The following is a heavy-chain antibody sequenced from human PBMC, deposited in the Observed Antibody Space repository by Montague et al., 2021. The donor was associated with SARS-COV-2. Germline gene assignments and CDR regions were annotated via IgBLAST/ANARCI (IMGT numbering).Heavy chain of an antibody. V-gene: IGHV4-4*02. J-gene: IGHJ4*02. Sequence: SETLSLTCAVSGGSINTNNWWTWVRQPPGEGLEWIGQIFHSGITXYNPSLQSRVTISVDKSKNQFSLRLSPVTAADTAVYYCARGRLVGDSSSWYYFDYWGQGTLVAVSS. CDR2: IFHSGIT. CDR1: GGSINTNNW. D-gene: IGHD6-13*01. CDR3: ARGRLVGDSSSWYYFDY.